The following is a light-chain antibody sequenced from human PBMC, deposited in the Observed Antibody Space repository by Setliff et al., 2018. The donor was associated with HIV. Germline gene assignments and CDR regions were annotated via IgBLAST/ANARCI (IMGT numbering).Light chain of an antibody. J-gene: IGLJ1*01. Sequence: QSALAQPASVSGSPGQSITISCTGNGSNVGQYDLVSWYRQYPDKAPELTIYEVSRRPSGISKRFSGSKSGNAASLTISGLQADDEASYYCSSYAGSRTFDVFGTGT. CDR2: EVS. CDR3: SSYAGSRTFDV. V-gene: IGLV2-23*02. CDR1: GSNVGQYDL.